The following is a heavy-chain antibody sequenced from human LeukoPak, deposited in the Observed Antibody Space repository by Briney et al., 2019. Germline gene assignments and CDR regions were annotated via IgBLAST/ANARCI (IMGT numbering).Heavy chain of an antibody. CDR2: IYYSGST. Sequence: PSETLSLTCTVSGGSVSSYYWSWIRQPPGKGLEWIGYIYYSGSTNYNPSLKSRVTISVDTSKNQFSLKLSSVTAADTAVYYCARGGYHSGSYYDYFDYWGQGTLVTVSS. CDR1: GGSVSSYY. D-gene: IGHD1-26*01. CDR3: ARGGYHSGSYYDYFDY. V-gene: IGHV4-59*02. J-gene: IGHJ4*02.